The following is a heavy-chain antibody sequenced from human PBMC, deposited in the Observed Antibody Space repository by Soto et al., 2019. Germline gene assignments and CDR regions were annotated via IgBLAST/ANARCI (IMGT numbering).Heavy chain of an antibody. Sequence: QVQLQQWGAGLLKPSETLSLTCAVYGGSFSGYYWSWIRQPPGKGLEWIGEINPSGGTKYNPSLQSRVSIPLATSKNQFSLTVSSVTAAATAVYYCARGLPGYGSSCYREWGQGTLVTVSS. J-gene: IGHJ4*02. CDR3: ARGLPGYGSSCYRE. D-gene: IGHD6-13*01. CDR1: GGSFSGYY. V-gene: IGHV4-34*01. CDR2: INPSGGT.